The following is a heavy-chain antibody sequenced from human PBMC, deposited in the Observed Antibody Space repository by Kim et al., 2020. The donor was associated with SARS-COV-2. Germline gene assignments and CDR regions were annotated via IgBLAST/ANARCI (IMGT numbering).Heavy chain of an antibody. D-gene: IGHD3-10*01. CDR1: GGTFSSYA. V-gene: IGHV1-69*04. CDR3: ASSLLGPDRGAYYYYGMDV. J-gene: IGHJ6*02. CDR2: IIPILGIA. Sequence: SVKVSCKASGGTFSSYAISWVRQAPGQGLEWMGRIIPILGIANYAQKFQGRVTITADKSTSTAYMELSSLRSEDTAVYYCASSLLGPDRGAYYYYGMDVWGQGTTVTVSS.